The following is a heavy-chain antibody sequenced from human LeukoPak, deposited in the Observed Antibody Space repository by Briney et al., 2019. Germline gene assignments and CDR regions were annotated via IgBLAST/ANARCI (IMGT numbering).Heavy chain of an antibody. D-gene: IGHD5-12*01. CDR1: GFTVSSNY. CDR3: ARRGYSGYDYFDY. CDR2: IYSGGST. V-gene: IGHV3-66*02. J-gene: IGHJ4*02. Sequence: GGSLRLSCAASGFTVSSNYMSWVRQAPGKGLEWVSVIYSGGSTYYADSVKGRFTISRDNSTNTLYLQMNSLRAEDTAVYYCARRGYSGYDYFDYWGQGTLVTVSS.